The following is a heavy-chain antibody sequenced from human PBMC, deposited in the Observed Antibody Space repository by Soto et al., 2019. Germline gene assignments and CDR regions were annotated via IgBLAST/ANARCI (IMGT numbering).Heavy chain of an antibody. V-gene: IGHV3-23*01. CDR2: ISGGGDAA. Sequence: VQVLESGGGLVQPGGSLRLSCAGSGFTFINYAMSWVRQAPGKGLEWVSSISGGGDAAFFPDSVRGRFTISRDNSKNTVTLQMNSLGVDDTAVYYCARKILGSTTRPNYWYFDLWGRGTLVTVSS. D-gene: IGHD7-27*01. J-gene: IGHJ2*01. CDR3: ARKILGSTTRPNYWYFDL. CDR1: GFTFINYA.